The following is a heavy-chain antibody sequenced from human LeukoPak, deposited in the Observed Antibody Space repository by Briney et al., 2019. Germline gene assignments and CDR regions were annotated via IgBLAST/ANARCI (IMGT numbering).Heavy chain of an antibody. CDR1: GLIFTDYV. CDR3: IRGSTS. Sequence: SGGSLRLSCTASGLIFTDYVINWVRQTPGKGLEWVGFITTSAHGGTTKYAASVQGRFTISRDDSKSIAYLQMNSLKSGDTAVYYCIRGSTSWGQGTLVTVSS. D-gene: IGHD2-2*01. V-gene: IGHV3-49*04. J-gene: IGHJ4*02. CDR2: ITTSAHGGTT.